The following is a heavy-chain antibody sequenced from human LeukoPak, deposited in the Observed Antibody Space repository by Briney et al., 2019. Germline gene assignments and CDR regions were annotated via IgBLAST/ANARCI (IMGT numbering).Heavy chain of an antibody. CDR1: GLSFDDYY. CDR2: ISQSSATI. CDR3: ASKFDRDGAF. D-gene: IGHD5-24*01. V-gene: IGHV3-11*01. Sequence: PGGSLRLSCAASGLSFDDYYFNWIRQAPGKGLEWVSHISQSSATIYYADSVKGRFTISRDNAKNLAFLQMNSLRAEDTAVYYCASKFDRDGAFWGRGTVVTVSS. J-gene: IGHJ4*02.